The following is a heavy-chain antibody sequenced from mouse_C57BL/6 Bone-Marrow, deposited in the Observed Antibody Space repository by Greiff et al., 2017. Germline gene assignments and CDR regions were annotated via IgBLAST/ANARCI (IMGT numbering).Heavy chain of an antibody. D-gene: IGHD4-1*01. CDR2: IDPSDSYT. J-gene: IGHJ1*03. CDR3: AREDWDWYLDV. V-gene: IGHV1-50*01. CDR1: GYTFTSYW. Sequence: QVQLQQPGAELVKPGASVKLSCKASGYTFTSYWMQWVKQRPGQGLEWIGEIDPSDSYTNYNQKFKGKATLTVDTSSSTAYMQLSSLTSEDSAVYDCAREDWDWYLDVWGTGTTVTVSA.